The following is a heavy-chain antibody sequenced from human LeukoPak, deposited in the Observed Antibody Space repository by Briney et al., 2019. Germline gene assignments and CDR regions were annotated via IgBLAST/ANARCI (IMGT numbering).Heavy chain of an antibody. CDR2: IYTSGST. J-gene: IGHJ6*03. D-gene: IGHD3-3*01. CDR1: GGSISSYY. CDR3: ARVARSTYYDFWSGYLSGYYYYYMDV. V-gene: IGHV4-4*07. Sequence: PSETLSLTCTVSGGSISSYYWSWIRQPAGKGLEWIGRIYTSGSTNYNPSLKSRVTMSVDMSKNQFSLKLSSVTAADTAVYYCARVARSTYYDFWSGYLSGYYYYYMDVWGKGTTVTVSS.